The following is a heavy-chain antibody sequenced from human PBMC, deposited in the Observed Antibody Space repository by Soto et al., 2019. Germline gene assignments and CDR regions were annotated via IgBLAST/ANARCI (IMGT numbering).Heavy chain of an antibody. CDR3: AKGHTYDLWSGYYTPVWFDP. CDR1: GFTFSSYA. V-gene: IGHV3-23*01. Sequence: PGGSLRLSCAASGFTFSSYAMSWVRQAPGKGLEWVSAISGSGGSTYYADSVKGRFTISRDNSKNTLYLQMNSLRAEDTAVYYCAKGHTYDLWSGYYTPVWFDPWGQGTLITVSS. CDR2: ISGSGGST. J-gene: IGHJ5*02. D-gene: IGHD3-3*01.